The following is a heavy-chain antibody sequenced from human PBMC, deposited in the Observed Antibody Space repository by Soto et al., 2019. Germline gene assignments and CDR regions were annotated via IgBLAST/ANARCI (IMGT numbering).Heavy chain of an antibody. Sequence: LSLTCTVSGGSISSSSYYWGWIRQPPGKGLEWIGSIYYSGSAYYNPSLKSRVTISVDTSKNQFSLKLSSVTAADTAVYYCATQKSDHYGDYLGFGGWFDPWGQGTLVTVSS. CDR2: IYYSGSA. CDR3: ATQKSDHYGDYLGFGGWFDP. CDR1: GGSISSSSYY. V-gene: IGHV4-39*01. D-gene: IGHD4-17*01. J-gene: IGHJ5*02.